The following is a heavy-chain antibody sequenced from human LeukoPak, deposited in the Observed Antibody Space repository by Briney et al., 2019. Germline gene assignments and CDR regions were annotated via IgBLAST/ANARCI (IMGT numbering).Heavy chain of an antibody. CDR3: ARAPLSAGDYYMDV. D-gene: IGHD7-27*01. J-gene: IGHJ6*03. CDR2: IFYSGST. Sequence: SETLSLTCTVSGGSISTSNYYWGWIRQPPGKGLEWIGNIFYSGSTYYSPSLKSRVTISLDTSRNQFSLKLSSVTAADTAVYYCARAPLSAGDYYMDVWGKGTTVTISS. CDR1: GGSISTSNYY. V-gene: IGHV4-39*07.